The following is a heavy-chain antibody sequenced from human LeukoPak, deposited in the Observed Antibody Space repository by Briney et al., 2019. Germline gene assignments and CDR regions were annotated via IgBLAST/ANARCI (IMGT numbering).Heavy chain of an antibody. Sequence: GASVKVSCKASGYTFTGYYMHWVRQAPGQGLEWMGWINPNSGGTTYAQKFQGRVTMTRDTSISTAYMELSRLRTDATAVVYCAGGVKDTAMVRGPIYEGMDVWGQGTRSPSP. CDR3: AGGVKDTAMVRGPIYEGMDV. CDR1: GYTFTGYY. J-gene: IGHJ6*02. D-gene: IGHD5-18*01. V-gene: IGHV1-2*02. CDR2: INPNSGGT.